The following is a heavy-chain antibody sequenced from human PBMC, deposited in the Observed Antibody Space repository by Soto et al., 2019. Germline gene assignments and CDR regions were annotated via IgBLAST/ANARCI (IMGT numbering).Heavy chain of an antibody. D-gene: IGHD1-26*01. CDR2: IYHSGST. CDR1: GFYISSGYY. J-gene: IGHJ4*02. Sequence: PSETLSLTCAVSGFYISSGYYWGCIRQPPGKGLDWIGSIYHSGSTYYDPSLKSRVTISVDTSRNEFSLKLSSVTAADTAVYYCARDFEGSGTYYTSDFDYWGQGILVTVYS. CDR3: ARDFEGSGTYYTSDFDY. V-gene: IGHV4-38-2*02.